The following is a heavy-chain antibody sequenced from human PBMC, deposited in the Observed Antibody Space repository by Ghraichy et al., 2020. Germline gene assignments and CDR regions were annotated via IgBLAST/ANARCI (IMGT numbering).Heavy chain of an antibody. V-gene: IGHV1-69*06. CDR1: GRTISGYA. Sequence: PVKVSCKASGRTISGYALSWVRQAPGQGLEWMGGIIPVFGTANYAQSFQDRVTITADKSTNTADMELTSLISEDTAVYYCARSLVVWWVSDNWYFDLRGRGTLVTVSS. D-gene: IGHD2-8*02. CDR3: ARSLVVWWVSDNWYFDL. CDR2: IIPVFGTA. J-gene: IGHJ2*01.